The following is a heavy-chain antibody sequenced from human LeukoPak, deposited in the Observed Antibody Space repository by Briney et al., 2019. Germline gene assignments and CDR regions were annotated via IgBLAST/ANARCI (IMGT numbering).Heavy chain of an antibody. J-gene: IGHJ3*01. V-gene: IGHV5-51*01. CDR2: IYPGDSGP. D-gene: IGHD1-26*01. Sequence: GESLKISCKVSGYSFTSYCIGWVRQMPGKGLEWMGIIYPGDSGPTYSPSFQGQVTISVDKSISTAYLQWTSLQASDTAMYYCGMSGDRVPLQDDVFDVWGQGTMVTVST. CDR3: GMSGDRVPLQDDVFDV. CDR1: GYSFTSYC.